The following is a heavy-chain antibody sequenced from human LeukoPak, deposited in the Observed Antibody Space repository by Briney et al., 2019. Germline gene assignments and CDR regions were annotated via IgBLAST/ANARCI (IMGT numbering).Heavy chain of an antibody. V-gene: IGHV5-51*01. CDR3: ARRPHYYDILTGYYPGDAFDI. CDR1: GYSFTSYW. Sequence: PGESLKISCKGSGYSFTSYWIGWVRQMPEKGLEWMGIIYPGDSDTRYSPSFQGQVTISADKSISTAYLQWSSLKASDTAMYYCARRPHYYDILTGYYPGDAFDIWGQGTMVTVSS. D-gene: IGHD3-9*01. J-gene: IGHJ3*02. CDR2: IYPGDSDT.